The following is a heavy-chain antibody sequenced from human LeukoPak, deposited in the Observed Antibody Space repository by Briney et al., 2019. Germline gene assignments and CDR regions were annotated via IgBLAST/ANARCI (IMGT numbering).Heavy chain of an antibody. Sequence: SETLSLTCTVSGGSISSYYWSWIRQPPGKGLEWIGYIYYSGSTNYNPSLKSRVTISVDTSKNQFSLKLSSVTAADTAVYYCARDLCSGGSCFGYWGQGTLVTVSS. V-gene: IGHV4-59*01. CDR1: GGSISSYY. J-gene: IGHJ4*02. CDR3: ARDLCSGGSCFGY. CDR2: IYYSGST. D-gene: IGHD2-15*01.